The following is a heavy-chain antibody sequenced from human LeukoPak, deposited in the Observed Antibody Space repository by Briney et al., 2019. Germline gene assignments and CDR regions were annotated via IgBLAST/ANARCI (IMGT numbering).Heavy chain of an antibody. CDR3: ARALYSSSWYEDY. CDR2: INSDGSST. CDR1: GFTFSSYW. J-gene: IGHJ4*02. Sequence: PGGSLRLSCAASGFTFSSYWMHWVRQAPGKGLVRVSRINSDGSSTSYADSVKGRFTISRDNAKNTLYLQMNSLRAEDTAVYYCARALYSSSWYEDYWGQGTLVTVSS. V-gene: IGHV3-74*01. D-gene: IGHD6-13*01.